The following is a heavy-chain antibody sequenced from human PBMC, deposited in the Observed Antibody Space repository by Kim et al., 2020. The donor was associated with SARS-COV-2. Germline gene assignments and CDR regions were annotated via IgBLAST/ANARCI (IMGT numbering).Heavy chain of an antibody. CDR1: GYTFTSYY. J-gene: IGHJ4*02. CDR3: ARSATFGGVIVMDPYFDY. CDR2: INPSGGST. Sequence: ASVKVSCKASGYTFTSYYMHWVRQAPGQGLEWMGIINPSGGSTSYAQKFQGRVTMTRDTSTSTVYMELSSLRSEDTAVYYCARSATFGGVIVMDPYFDYWGQGTLVTVSS. V-gene: IGHV1-46*01. D-gene: IGHD3-16*02.